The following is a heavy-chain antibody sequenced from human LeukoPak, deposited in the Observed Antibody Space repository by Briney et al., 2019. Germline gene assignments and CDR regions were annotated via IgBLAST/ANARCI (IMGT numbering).Heavy chain of an antibody. CDR3: ARAPPYSGASWGYYGMDV. Sequence: PGGSLRLSCAASGFTFSSYDMHWVRQTLGKGLEWVSSIGIAGDTYYPGSVKGRFTIFTENDKNSLYIQMNSLSAGDTAVYYCARAPPYSGASWGYYGMDVWGQGTTVTVSS. D-gene: IGHD6-6*01. J-gene: IGHJ6*02. V-gene: IGHV3-13*01. CDR2: IGIAGDT. CDR1: GFTFSSYD.